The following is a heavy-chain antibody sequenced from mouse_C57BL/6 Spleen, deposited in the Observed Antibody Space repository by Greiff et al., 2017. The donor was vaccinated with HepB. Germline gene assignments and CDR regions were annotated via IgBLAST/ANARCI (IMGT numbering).Heavy chain of an antibody. J-gene: IGHJ3*01. CDR3: ARWGTGTLVAY. CDR1: GYTFTSYW. D-gene: IGHD4-1*01. CDR2: IDPSDSYT. Sequence: QVQLQQPGAELVMPGASVKLSCKASGYTFTSYWMHWVKPRPGQGLEWIGEIDPSDSYTNYNQKFKGKSTLTVDKSSSTADMQLSSLTSEDSAVYYCARWGTGTLVAYWGQGTLVTVSA. V-gene: IGHV1-69*01.